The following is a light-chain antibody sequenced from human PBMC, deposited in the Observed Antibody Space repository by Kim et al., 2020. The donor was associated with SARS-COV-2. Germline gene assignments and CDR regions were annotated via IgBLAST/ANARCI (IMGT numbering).Light chain of an antibody. CDR2: DVA. CDR3: CSHAGSYTYV. V-gene: IGLV2-11*03. Sequence: RPPVQSVTTACSGATAHTSVAWYQQHPANPPNLMIYDVARRPPGAADRFSGSKSGNTAALTISGVQAEDEADYYCCSHAGSYTYVFGTGTKVTVL. CDR1: TAHTS. J-gene: IGLJ1*01.